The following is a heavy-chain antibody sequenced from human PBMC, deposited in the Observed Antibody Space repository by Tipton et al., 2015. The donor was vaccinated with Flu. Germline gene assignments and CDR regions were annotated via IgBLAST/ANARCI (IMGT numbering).Heavy chain of an antibody. Sequence: MQLVQSGAEVNKPGESLKISCKASGYRITSYWIGWVRQMPGKGLEWMGIIYPGDSDTRYSPSLQGRVTISADKSINTAYLQWSSLKASDTAMYYCARLRANVGWYFDLWGRGTLIAVSS. CDR2: IYPGDSDT. J-gene: IGHJ2*01. D-gene: IGHD4/OR15-4a*01. V-gene: IGHV5-51*01. CDR3: ARLRANVGWYFDL. CDR1: GYRITSYW.